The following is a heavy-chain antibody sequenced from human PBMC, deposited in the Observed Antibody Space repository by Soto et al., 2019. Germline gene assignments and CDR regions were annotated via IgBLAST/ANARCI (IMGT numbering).Heavy chain of an antibody. CDR1: GFTFSSND. CDR3: ATRPLLPGAP. D-gene: IGHD3-22*01. J-gene: IGHJ3*01. V-gene: IGHV3-53*01. CDR2: IYSGGST. Sequence: EVQLVESGGGLIQPGGSLRLSCAASGFTFSSNDMNWVRQAPGKGLEWVSLIYSGGSTYYADSVKGRFTISRDNSKNTLYLQMSSLRAEDTPAYYCATRPLLPGAPWGQGTMVTVSS.